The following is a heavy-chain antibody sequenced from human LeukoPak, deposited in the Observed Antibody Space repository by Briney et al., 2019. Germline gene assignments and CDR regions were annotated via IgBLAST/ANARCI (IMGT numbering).Heavy chain of an antibody. CDR2: ITSSGSSI. CDR1: GFTFSSYE. J-gene: IGHJ6*03. Sequence: PGGSLRLSCAASGFTFSSYEMNWVRQAPGKGLEWVTYITSSGSSIYYADSVKGRFTISRDSAKNSLYLQMNSLRAEGTAIYYCARVGYGGNYPPYYYYMDVWGKGTTVTVSS. V-gene: IGHV3-48*03. D-gene: IGHD4/OR15-4a*01. CDR3: ARVGYGGNYPPYYYYMDV.